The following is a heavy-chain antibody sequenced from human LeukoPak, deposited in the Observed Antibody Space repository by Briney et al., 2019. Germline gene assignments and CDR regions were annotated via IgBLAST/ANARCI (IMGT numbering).Heavy chain of an antibody. CDR2: ISSSSSTI. J-gene: IGHJ6*03. V-gene: IGHV3-48*01. CDR1: GFTFSTFA. D-gene: IGHD2/OR15-2a*01. CDR3: ARDLYLYYMDV. Sequence: GGSLRLSCAASGFTFSTFAMIWVRQAPGKGLEWVSYISSSSSTIYYADSVKGRFTISRDNAKNSLYLQMNSLRAEDTAVYYCARDLYLYYMDVWGKGTTVTVSS.